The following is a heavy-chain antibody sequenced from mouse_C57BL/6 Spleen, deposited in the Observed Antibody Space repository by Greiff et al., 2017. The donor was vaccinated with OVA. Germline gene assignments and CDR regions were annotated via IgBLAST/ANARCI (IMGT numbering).Heavy chain of an antibody. CDR1: GYTFTDYY. J-gene: IGHJ2*01. Sequence: QVQLKQSGAELVRPGASVKLSCKASGYTFTDYYINWVKQRPGQGLEWIARIYPGSGNTYYNEKFKGKATLTAEKSSSTAYMQLSSLTSEDSAVYFCAREVYYFDYWGQGTTLTVSS. CDR2: IYPGSGNT. V-gene: IGHV1-76*01. CDR3: AREVYYFDY.